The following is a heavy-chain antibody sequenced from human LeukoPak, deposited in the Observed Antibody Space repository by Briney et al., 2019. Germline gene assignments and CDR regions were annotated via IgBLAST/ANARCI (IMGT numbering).Heavy chain of an antibody. J-gene: IGHJ5*02. Sequence: SETLSLTCTVSGGSISSYCWSWIRQPPGKGLEWIGYIYDSGSTNYNPSLKSRVTISVDTSKNQFSLKLSSVTAADTAVYYCARASQAPGNWFDPWGQGTLVTVSS. CDR3: ARASQAPGNWFDP. CDR1: GGSISSYC. CDR2: IYDSGST. V-gene: IGHV4-59*01.